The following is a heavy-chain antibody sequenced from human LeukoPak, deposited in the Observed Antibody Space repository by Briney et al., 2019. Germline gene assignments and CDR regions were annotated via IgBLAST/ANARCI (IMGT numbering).Heavy chain of an antibody. CDR1: GFTFSSYW. CDR3: ASRSVWPLWLHLRTGAFDI. D-gene: IGHD3-22*01. V-gene: IGHV3-7*01. CDR2: IKQDGSEK. Sequence: GGSLRLSCAASGFTFSSYWMSWVRQAPGKGLEWVANIKQDGSEKYYVDSVKGRFTISRDNAKNSLYLQMNSLRAEDTAVYYCASRSVWPLWLHLRTGAFDIWGQGTMVTVSS. J-gene: IGHJ3*02.